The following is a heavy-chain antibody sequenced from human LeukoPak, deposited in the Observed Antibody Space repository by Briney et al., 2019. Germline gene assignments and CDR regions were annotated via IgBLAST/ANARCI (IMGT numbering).Heavy chain of an antibody. V-gene: IGHV3-7*01. D-gene: IGHD3-10*01. CDR1: GFTFSSYW. CDR2: IKQDGSEK. J-gene: IGHJ3*02. Sequence: GGSLRLSCAASGFTFSSYWMSWVRQAPGKGLEWVANIKQDGSEKYYVDSVKGRSAISRDNAKNSLYLQMNNLRAEDTAVYYCAREAMVRGVPDAFDIWGQGTVVTVSS. CDR3: AREAMVRGVPDAFDI.